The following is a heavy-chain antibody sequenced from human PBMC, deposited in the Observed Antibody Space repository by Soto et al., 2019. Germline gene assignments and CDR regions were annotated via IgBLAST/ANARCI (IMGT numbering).Heavy chain of an antibody. V-gene: IGHV3-48*01. Sequence: PGGSLRLSCAASGFTFSSYSMNWVRQAPGKGLEWVSYISSSSSSTIYYADSVKGRFTISRDNAKNSLYLQMNSLRAEDTAVYYCARSSPRAPQLGAFDIWGKGKMVTVSS. D-gene: IGHD1-1*01. CDR1: GFTFSSYS. J-gene: IGHJ3*02. CDR2: ISSSSSSTI. CDR3: ARSSPRAPQLGAFDI.